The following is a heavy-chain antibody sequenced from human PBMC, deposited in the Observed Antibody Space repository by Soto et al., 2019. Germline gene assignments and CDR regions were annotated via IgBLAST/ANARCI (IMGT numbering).Heavy chain of an antibody. Sequence: PSETLSLTCSVSGDSINSDNYYWGWIRQPPGKGLEWIGSIYYRGNTYYNPSLKTRVTISLDKSKSQFSLKLNSVTAADSAVYFCARLEGLASFSYLFDYSGHRTLANAS. D-gene: IGHD3-3*02. V-gene: IGHV4-39*01. J-gene: IGHJ4*01. CDR2: IYYRGNT. CDR1: GDSINSDNYY. CDR3: ARLEGLASFSYLFDY.